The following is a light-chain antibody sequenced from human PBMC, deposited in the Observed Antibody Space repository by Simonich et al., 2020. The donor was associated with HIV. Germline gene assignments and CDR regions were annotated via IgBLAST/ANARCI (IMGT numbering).Light chain of an antibody. J-gene: IGKJ1*01. V-gene: IGKV3-11*01. CDR3: QQMKT. CDR1: QSVSSH. Sequence: EIVLTQSPATLSLSPGEKATLSCRASQSVSSHLAWYQQKPGQAPRLLIHDVSNRAPGIPARFSGSGSGTDFTLTISSLESEDFAVYYCQQMKTFGQGTKVEIK. CDR2: DVS.